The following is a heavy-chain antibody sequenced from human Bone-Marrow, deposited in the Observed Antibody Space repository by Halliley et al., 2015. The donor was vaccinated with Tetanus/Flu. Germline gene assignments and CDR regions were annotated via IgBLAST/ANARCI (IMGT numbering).Heavy chain of an antibody. Sequence: QLVQSGAEVKKPGESLKISCKGSGFDFTTSWIGWVRQMPGKGLEWMGVIYPDDSDTRYSPSFQGQVTFSADKSINSAYLQWGSLKASDTAMYYCASLKSFTTEDAFDIWGQGTMVTVSS. V-gene: IGHV5-51*01. CDR3: ASLKSFTTEDAFDI. CDR2: IYPDDSDT. D-gene: IGHD2-2*01. CDR1: GFDFTTSW. J-gene: IGHJ3*02.